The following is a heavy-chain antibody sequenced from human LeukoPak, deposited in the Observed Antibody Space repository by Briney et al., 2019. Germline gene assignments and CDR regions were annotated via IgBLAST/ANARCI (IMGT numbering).Heavy chain of an antibody. V-gene: IGHV3-30*04. CDR3: ARDHEYQLTLFYYYGMDV. CDR2: ISYDGSNK. D-gene: IGHD2-2*01. J-gene: IGHJ6*04. CDR1: GFTFSSYA. Sequence: GGSLRLSCAASGFTFSSYAMHWVRQAPGKGLEWVAVISYDGSNKYYADSVKGRFTISRDNSKNTLYLQMNSLRAEDTAVYYCARDHEYQLTLFYYYGMDVWGKGTTVTVSS.